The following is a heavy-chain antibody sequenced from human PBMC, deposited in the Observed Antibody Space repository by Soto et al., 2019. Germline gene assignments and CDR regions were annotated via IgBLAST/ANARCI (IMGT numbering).Heavy chain of an antibody. CDR1: EFTFRSFT. V-gene: IGHV3-21*01. CDR3: TRDASRDSSARGWFDP. J-gene: IGHJ5*02. D-gene: IGHD6-13*01. CDR2: ISSNSAYI. Sequence: GGSLRLSCAASEFTFRSFTMNWVRQAPGKGLEWVSTISSNSAYIYYTDALRGRFTISRDNAKNSLHLQMNSRRAEDTAVYYCTRDASRDSSARGWFDPWGPGTLVTVSS.